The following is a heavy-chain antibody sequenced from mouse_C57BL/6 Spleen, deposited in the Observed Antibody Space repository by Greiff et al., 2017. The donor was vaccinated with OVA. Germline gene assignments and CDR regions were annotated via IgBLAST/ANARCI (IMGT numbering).Heavy chain of an antibody. J-gene: IGHJ1*03. Sequence: VPLKQSGPGLVQSSQSLPITCTVSGFSLTSYGVLWVRQPPGKGLEWLGVIWSGGCTDYNAAFISRLSISKDNSKSQVFFKMNSLQADDTAIYYYAKNRDYYDSNLGYFDVWGTGTTVTVSS. D-gene: IGHD1-1*01. CDR1: GFSLTSYG. CDR2: IWSGGCT. V-gene: IGHV2-4*01. CDR3: AKNRDYYDSNLGYFDV.